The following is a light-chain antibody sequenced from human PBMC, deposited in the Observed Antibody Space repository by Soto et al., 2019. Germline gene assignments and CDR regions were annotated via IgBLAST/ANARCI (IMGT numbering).Light chain of an antibody. CDR2: DAS. CDR3: QQYNKWPLT. CDR1: QSVSSN. J-gene: IGKJ4*01. Sequence: EIVMTQSPATLSVSPGERVTFSCRASQSVSSNLAWYQQRPGQAPRLLIYDASTRATGIPARFSGSGSGTEFTLTISSLQSEDFAVYYCQQYNKWPLTFGGGTKVEIK. V-gene: IGKV3-15*01.